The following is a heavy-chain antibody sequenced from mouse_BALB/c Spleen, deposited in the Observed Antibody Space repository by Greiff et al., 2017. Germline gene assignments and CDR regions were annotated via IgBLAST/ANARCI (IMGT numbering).Heavy chain of an antibody. CDR2: ISSGGSYT. Sequence: EVKLMESGGGLVKPGGSLKLSCAASGFTFSSYAMSWVRQSPEKRLEWVAEISSGGSYTYYPDTVTGRFTISRDNAKNTLYLEMSSLRSEDTAMYYCARVPPYAMDYWGQGTSVTVSS. CDR1: GFTFSSYA. CDR3: ARVPPYAMDY. V-gene: IGHV5-9-4*01. J-gene: IGHJ4*01.